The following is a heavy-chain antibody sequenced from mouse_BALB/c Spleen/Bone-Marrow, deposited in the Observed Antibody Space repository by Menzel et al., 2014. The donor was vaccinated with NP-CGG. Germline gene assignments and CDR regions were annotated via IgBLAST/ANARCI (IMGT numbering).Heavy chain of an antibody. CDR2: INPDSSTI. V-gene: IGHV4-1*02. D-gene: IGHD1-2*01. J-gene: IGHJ1*01. CDR1: GFDFSGYW. Sequence: DVKLVESGGGLVQPGGSLKLSCAASGFDFSGYWMTWVRQAPGKGLEWIGEINPDSSTINYTPSLKDKFIISRDNAKNALYLQMSKVRSEDTALDYCARPGYYGYQDVWGAGTTVTVSS. CDR3: ARPGYYGYQDV.